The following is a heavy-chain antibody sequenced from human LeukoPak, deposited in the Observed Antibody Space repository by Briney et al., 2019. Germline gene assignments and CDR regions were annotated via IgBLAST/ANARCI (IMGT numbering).Heavy chain of an antibody. Sequence: GASVKVSCKASGYTFTDYYMHWVRQAPGQGLAWMGWINPNSGGTNYAQKFQGRVTMTRDTSISTAYMELSRLRSDATAVYYCARGRGYSGYETNWYFDLWGRGTLVTVSS. J-gene: IGHJ2*01. CDR1: GYTFTDYY. V-gene: IGHV1-2*02. D-gene: IGHD5-12*01. CDR3: ARGRGYSGYETNWYFDL. CDR2: INPNSGGT.